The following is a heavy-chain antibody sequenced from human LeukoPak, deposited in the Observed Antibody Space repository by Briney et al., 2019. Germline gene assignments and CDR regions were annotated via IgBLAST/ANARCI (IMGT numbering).Heavy chain of an antibody. V-gene: IGHV4-59*01. D-gene: IGHD3-16*01. CDR3: ARRSWGSDFGY. J-gene: IGHJ4*02. CDR2: IYSSGST. Sequence: PSETLSLTCSVSGGSLSNYYWTWIRQPPGKGLGWIGYIYSSGSTNYNPSLKSRVNISIDTSENQFSLKLSSVTAADTAVYYCARRSWGSDFGYWGQGALVTVSS. CDR1: GGSLSNYY.